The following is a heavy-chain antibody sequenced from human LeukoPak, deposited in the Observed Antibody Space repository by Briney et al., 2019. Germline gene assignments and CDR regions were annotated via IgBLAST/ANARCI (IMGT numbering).Heavy chain of an antibody. CDR1: GFTFSIYT. CDR2: INNRGNYI. D-gene: IGHD1-26*01. V-gene: IGHV3-21*01. CDR3: TREDGLVGTNSAFDF. Sequence: GGCLRLSCAASGFTFSIYTMNWVRQAPGKGLEWVSSINNRGNYIYYTESVRGRFTISRDNANNSLYLQMNSLRAEDTALYYCTREDGLVGTNSAFDFWGQGILVTVSS. J-gene: IGHJ4*02.